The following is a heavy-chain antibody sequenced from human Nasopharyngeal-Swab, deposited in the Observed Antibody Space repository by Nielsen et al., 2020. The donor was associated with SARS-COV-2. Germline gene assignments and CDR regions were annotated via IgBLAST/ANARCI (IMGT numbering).Heavy chain of an antibody. CDR3: ARGDSIAVAGTKDYYYYMDV. J-gene: IGHJ6*03. CDR2: INTYTGNP. D-gene: IGHD6-19*01. CDR1: GYTFTSYA. V-gene: IGHV7-4-1*01. Sequence: ASVKVSCKASGYTFTSYAMNWVRQAPGQGLEWMGWINTYTGNPTYAQGFTGRFVFSLDTSVSTAYLQICSLKAEDTAVYYCARGDSIAVAGTKDYYYYMDVWGKGTTVTVSS.